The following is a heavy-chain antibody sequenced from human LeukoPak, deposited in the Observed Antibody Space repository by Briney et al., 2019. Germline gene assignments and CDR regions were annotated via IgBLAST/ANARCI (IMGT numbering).Heavy chain of an antibody. D-gene: IGHD3-10*01. CDR1: GVSISSGSNY. V-gene: IGHV4-39*07. CDR2: IYSSGST. Sequence: SETLSLTCSVSGVSISSGSNYWGWIRQPPGKALEWIGSIYSSGSTYYNSSLKSRVIILIDTSKNHFSLTLSSVTAADTAVYYCTRADGYGLVGIWGQGTMVTVSS. J-gene: IGHJ3*01. CDR3: TRADGYGLVGI.